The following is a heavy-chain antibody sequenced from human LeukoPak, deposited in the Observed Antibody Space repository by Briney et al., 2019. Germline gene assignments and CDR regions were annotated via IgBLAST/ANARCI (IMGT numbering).Heavy chain of an antibody. Sequence: ASVKVSCTASGYTFTSYDINWVRQATGQGLEWMGWMNPNSGNTGYAQKFQGRVTMTRNTSISTAYMELSSLRSEDTAVYYCARGNRYCSGGSCNYYFDYWGQGTLVTVSS. CDR2: MNPNSGNT. J-gene: IGHJ4*02. D-gene: IGHD2-15*01. CDR3: ARGNRYCSGGSCNYYFDY. V-gene: IGHV1-8*01. CDR1: GYTFTSYD.